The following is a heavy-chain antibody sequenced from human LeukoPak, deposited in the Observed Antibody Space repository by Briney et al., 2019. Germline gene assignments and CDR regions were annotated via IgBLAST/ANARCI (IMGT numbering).Heavy chain of an antibody. Sequence: ASVKVSCKASGYTFTSYDINWVRQATGQGLEWMGWMNPNSGNTGYAQKFQGRVTMTRDTSISTAYMELSRLRSDDTAVYYCARGGQQLVRYWFDPWGQGTLVTVSS. V-gene: IGHV1-8*01. J-gene: IGHJ5*02. CDR3: ARGGQQLVRYWFDP. D-gene: IGHD6-13*01. CDR1: GYTFTSYD. CDR2: MNPNSGNT.